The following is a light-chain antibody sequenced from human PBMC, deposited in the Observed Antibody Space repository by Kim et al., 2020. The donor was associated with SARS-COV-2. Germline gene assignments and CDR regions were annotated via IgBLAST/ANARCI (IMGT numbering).Light chain of an antibody. J-gene: IGLJ2*01. CDR2: QDT. CDR1: ELGDKY. V-gene: IGLV3-1*01. Sequence: VSPGQHATITCSGDELGDKYASWYQQKPGQSPVLVIYQDTKRPSGIPERFSGSNSGNTATLTISGTQAMDEADFYCQAWDSSTVVFGGGTKLTVL. CDR3: QAWDSSTVV.